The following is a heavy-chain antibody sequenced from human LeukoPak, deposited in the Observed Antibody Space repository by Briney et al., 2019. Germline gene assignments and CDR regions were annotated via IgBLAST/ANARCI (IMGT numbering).Heavy chain of an antibody. CDR2: IRYDGSNK. CDR1: GFTFSSYG. D-gene: IGHD6-13*01. V-gene: IGHV3-30*02. J-gene: IGHJ5*02. CDR3: AREHRLAAAGTPWFDP. Sequence: GGSLRLSCAASGFTFSSYGMHWVRQAPGKGLEWVAFIRYDGSNKYYADSVKGRFTISRDNSKNTLYLQMNSLRAEDTAVYYCAREHRLAAAGTPWFDPWGQGTLVTVSS.